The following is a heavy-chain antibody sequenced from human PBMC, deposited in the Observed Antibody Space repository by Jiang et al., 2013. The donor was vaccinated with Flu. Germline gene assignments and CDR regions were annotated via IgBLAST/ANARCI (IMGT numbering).Heavy chain of an antibody. V-gene: IGHV1-8*01. CDR2: MNPNSGNT. D-gene: IGHD3-22*01. CDR3: ARGVLSDSSGYNVDH. Sequence: TTYDINWVRQATGQGLEWMGWMNPNSGNTGYAQKFQGRVTMTRNTSISTAYMELSSLRSEDTAMYYCARGVLSDSSGYNVDHWGQGTLVAVSS. CDR1: TTYD. J-gene: IGHJ4*02.